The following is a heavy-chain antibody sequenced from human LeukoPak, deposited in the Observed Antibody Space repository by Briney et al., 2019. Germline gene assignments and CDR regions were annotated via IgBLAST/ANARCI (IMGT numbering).Heavy chain of an antibody. V-gene: IGHV3-23*01. Sequence: GGSLRLSCVVSGYTFTNYWMNWVRQAPGKGLEWVSTISGGGGSTYYADSVKGRFTISRDNSKNTLYLQVNSLRAEDTAVYYCAKGGKWDVTPFDYWGQGTLVTVSS. CDR1: GYTFTNYW. J-gene: IGHJ4*02. D-gene: IGHD1-26*01. CDR2: ISGGGGST. CDR3: AKGGKWDVTPFDY.